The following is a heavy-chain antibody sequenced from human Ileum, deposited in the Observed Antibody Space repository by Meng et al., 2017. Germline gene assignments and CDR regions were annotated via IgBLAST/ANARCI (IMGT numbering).Heavy chain of an antibody. CDR3: VRDLGRSGRWYEGVRFDP. CDR2: IFYIGST. CDR1: GGSVSDNY. Sequence: SATLSLTCTVSGGSVSDNYWSWIRQAPGKGLEWIGYIFYIGSTNYNPSLKSRVTMSLDASKNQFSLRLNSVTSADTAVYYCVRDLGRSGRWYEGVRFDPWGQGILVTVSS. D-gene: IGHD6-13*01. V-gene: IGHV4-59*02. J-gene: IGHJ5*02.